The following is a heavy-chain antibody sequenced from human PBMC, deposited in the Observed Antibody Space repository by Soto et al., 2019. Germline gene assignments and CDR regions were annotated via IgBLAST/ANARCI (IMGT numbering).Heavy chain of an antibody. D-gene: IGHD4-4*01. Sequence: GGSLRLSCTASGFIFGDHAMLVVRLAPGKGMEWVSCISWNSASIGYADSVKGRFTISRDNARRSLYLEMNSLRPEDTAFYYCARDKGVEMSTVTEYYFDYLGQG. V-gene: IGHV3-9*01. CDR1: GFIFGDHA. CDR3: ARDKGVEMSTVTEYYFDY. CDR2: ISWNSASI. J-gene: IGHJ4*02.